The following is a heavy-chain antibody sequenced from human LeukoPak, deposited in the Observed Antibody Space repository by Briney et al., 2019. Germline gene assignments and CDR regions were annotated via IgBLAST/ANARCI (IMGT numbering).Heavy chain of an antibody. V-gene: IGHV4-4*02. Sequence: SGTLSLTCAVSGGSISSSNWWSWVRQPPGKGLEWIGEIYHSGSTNYNPSLKSRVTISVDKSKNQFSLKLSSVTAADTAVYYCARIYYSSGSSMDVWGQGTTVTVSS. CDR2: IYHSGST. CDR3: ARIYYSSGSSMDV. CDR1: GGSISSSNW. J-gene: IGHJ6*02. D-gene: IGHD3-10*01.